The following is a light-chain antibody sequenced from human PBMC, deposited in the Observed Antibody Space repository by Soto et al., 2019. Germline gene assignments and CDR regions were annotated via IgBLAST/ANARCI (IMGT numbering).Light chain of an antibody. CDR3: QQYNNWPRT. V-gene: IGKV3-20*01. CDR1: QSVSSSF. CDR2: GAS. J-gene: IGKJ1*01. Sequence: EVVVTQFPGTLSLFPGERATLSCRASQSVSSSFLAWYQQRPGQAPRLLIYGASSRATGIPDRFSGSGSGTDFTLTISRLEPEDFAVYYCQQYNNWPRTFGQGTKVDIK.